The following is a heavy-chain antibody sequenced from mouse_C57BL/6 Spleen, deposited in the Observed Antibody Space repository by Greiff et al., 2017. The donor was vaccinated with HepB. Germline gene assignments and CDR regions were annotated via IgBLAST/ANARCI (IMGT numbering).Heavy chain of an antibody. Sequence: DVHLVESGGGLVQPGGSLSLSCAASGFTFTDYYMSWVRQPPGKALEWLGFIRNKANGYTTEYSASVKGRFTISRDNSQSILYLQMNALRAEDSATYYCARDYGSRFDYWGQGTTLTVSS. CDR2: IRNKANGYTT. V-gene: IGHV7-3*01. D-gene: IGHD1-1*01. J-gene: IGHJ2*01. CDR3: ARDYGSRFDY. CDR1: GFTFTDYY.